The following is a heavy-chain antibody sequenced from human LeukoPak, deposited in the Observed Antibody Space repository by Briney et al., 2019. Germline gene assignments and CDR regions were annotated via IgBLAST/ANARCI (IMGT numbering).Heavy chain of an antibody. CDR2: INPNSGGT. Sequence: ASVKVSCKASGYTFTGYYMHWVRRAPGQGLEWMGWINPNSGGTNYAQKFQGRVTMTRDTSISTAYMELSRLRSDDTAVYYCARDIVVVTATHHYYYYGMDVWGQGTTVTVSS. J-gene: IGHJ6*02. CDR1: GYTFTGYY. V-gene: IGHV1-2*02. CDR3: ARDIVVVTATHHYYYYGMDV. D-gene: IGHD2-21*02.